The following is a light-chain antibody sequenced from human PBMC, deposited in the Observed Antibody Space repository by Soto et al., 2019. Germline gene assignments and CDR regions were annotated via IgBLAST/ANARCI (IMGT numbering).Light chain of an antibody. Sequence: ENVLTQSPGTLSLSPGERATLSCRASQSVSGNYLAWYQHKPGQAPRLLIYGASSRATGIADRFSGSGSGTDFTLTISRLAPEDFAVYYCHQYGSSPLPGGSPIPFGGGTKVAIK. J-gene: IGKJ4*01. CDR3: HQYGSSPLPGGSPIP. V-gene: IGKV3-20*01. CDR1: QSVSGNY. CDR2: GAS.